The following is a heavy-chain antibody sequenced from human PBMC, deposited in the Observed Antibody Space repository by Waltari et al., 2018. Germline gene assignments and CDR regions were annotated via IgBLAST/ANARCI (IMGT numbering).Heavy chain of an antibody. V-gene: IGHV3-7*01. CDR3: SVSLNS. J-gene: IGHJ4*02. CDR1: GFTFSIFW. CDR2: IKEDGSER. Sequence: EVQLVESGGGLVQPGGSLRLSCAASGFTFSIFWMDWVRQAPGKGLEWVANIKEDGSERHYIDSVKGRFTISRDNAKNLLYLEMNSLRAGDTAVYYCSVSLNSWGQGTLVTVSS.